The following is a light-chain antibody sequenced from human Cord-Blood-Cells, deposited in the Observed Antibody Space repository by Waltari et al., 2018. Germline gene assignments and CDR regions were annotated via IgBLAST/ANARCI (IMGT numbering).Light chain of an antibody. V-gene: IGKV3-11*01. J-gene: IGKJ1*01. CDR3: QQRSNWPTWT. CDR2: DAS. CDR1: PSVSSY. Sequence: EIVLTQSPATLSLSPGERATLSCRASPSVSSYLAWYQQKPGQAPRLLIYDASNRATVIPARFSGSGSGTDFTLTISSLEPEDFAVYYCQQRSNWPTWTFGQGTKVEIK.